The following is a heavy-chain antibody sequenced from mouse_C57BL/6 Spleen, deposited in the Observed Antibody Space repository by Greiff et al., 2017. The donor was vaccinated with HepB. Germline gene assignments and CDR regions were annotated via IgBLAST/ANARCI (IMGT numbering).Heavy chain of an antibody. CDR1: GYAFSSSW. D-gene: IGHD2-1*01. Sequence: VQLQQSGPELVKPGASVKISCKASGYAFSSSWMNWVKQRPGKGLEWIGRIYPGDGDTNYNGKFKGKATLTADKSSSTAYMQLSSLTSEDSAVYCCEREGVYYGNWGAMDYWGQGTSVTVSS. J-gene: IGHJ4*01. CDR2: IYPGDGDT. V-gene: IGHV1-82*01. CDR3: EREGVYYGNWGAMDY.